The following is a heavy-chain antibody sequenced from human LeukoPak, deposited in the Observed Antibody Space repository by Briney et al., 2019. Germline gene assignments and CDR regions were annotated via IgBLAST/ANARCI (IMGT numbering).Heavy chain of an antibody. CDR3: ARANLDDFWSGYSYYYYYYMDV. J-gene: IGHJ6*03. CDR1: GGSISSYY. V-gene: IGHV4-59*01. D-gene: IGHD3-3*01. CDR2: IYYSGST. Sequence: SETLSLTCTVSGGSISSYYWSWIRQPPGKGMERIGYIYYSGSTNYNTSLKGRVTISVETSKNQFSLKLSSVTAADTAVYYCARANLDDFWSGYSYYYYYYMDVWGKGTTVTVSS.